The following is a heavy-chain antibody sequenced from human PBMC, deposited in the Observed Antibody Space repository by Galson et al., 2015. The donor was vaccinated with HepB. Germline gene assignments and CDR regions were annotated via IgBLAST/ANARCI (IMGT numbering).Heavy chain of an antibody. D-gene: IGHD3-9*01. Sequence: SLRLSCAASGLTFGSYAMSWVRQAPGKGLEWVSAISGGGASTYYADSVKGRFTISRGNSKNTLYLQMNSLRTEDTAIYYCARPLRAFVTGFYSWGQGTLVTVSS. CDR2: ISGGGAST. J-gene: IGHJ4*02. CDR1: GLTFGSYA. CDR3: ARPLRAFVTGFYS. V-gene: IGHV3-23*01.